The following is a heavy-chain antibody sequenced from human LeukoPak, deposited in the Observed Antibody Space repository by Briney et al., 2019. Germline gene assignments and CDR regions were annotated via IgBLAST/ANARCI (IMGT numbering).Heavy chain of an antibody. J-gene: IGHJ1*01. V-gene: IGHV4-34*01. D-gene: IGHD3-9*01. CDR1: GGSFSGYY. CDR3: ARGSSNYDILTGYNPIARYFQH. Sequence: PETLSLTCAVYGGSFSGYYWSWIRQPPGKGLEWIGEINHSGSTNYNPSLKSRVTISVDTSKNQFSLKLSSVTAADTAVYYCARGSSNYDILTGYNPIARYFQHWGQGTLVTVSS. CDR2: INHSGST.